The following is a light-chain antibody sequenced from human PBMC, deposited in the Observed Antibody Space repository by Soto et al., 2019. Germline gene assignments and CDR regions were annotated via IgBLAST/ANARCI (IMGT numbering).Light chain of an antibody. CDR1: QSISSW. CDR3: QQYNSYSIT. J-gene: IGKJ5*01. CDR2: KAS. V-gene: IGKV1-5*03. Sequence: DIQITQSPSTLSASVGDRVTITFRASQSISSWLAWYQQKPGKAPKLLIYKASSLESGVPSRFSGSGSGTEFTLTISSLQPDDFATYYCQQYNSYSITFGQGTRLEIK.